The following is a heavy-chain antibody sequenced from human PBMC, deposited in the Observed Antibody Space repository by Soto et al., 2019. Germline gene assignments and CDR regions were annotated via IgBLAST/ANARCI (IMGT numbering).Heavy chain of an antibody. V-gene: IGHV2-5*02. D-gene: IGHD4-17*01. Sequence: QITLKESGPTLVKPTQTLTLTCTFSGFSLSTSGVGVGWIRQPPGKDMQGLALIYWDDDKRYSPSLKSRLTITKDTSKNQVVRTMTNMDPLDTATYYCAHRDATVTTYYYHYYMDVWGKATTVTVSS. CDR2: IYWDDDK. J-gene: IGHJ6*03. CDR3: AHRDATVTTYYYHYYMDV. CDR1: GFSLSTSGVG.